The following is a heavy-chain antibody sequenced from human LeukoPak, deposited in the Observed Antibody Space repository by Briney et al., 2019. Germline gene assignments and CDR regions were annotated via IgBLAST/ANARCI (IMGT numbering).Heavy chain of an antibody. CDR3: AKADVDTAMVIAYYMDV. V-gene: IGHV3-23*01. CDR2: ISGSGGST. CDR1: GFTFSSYA. J-gene: IGHJ6*03. Sequence: GGSLRLSCAASGFTFSSYAMSWVRQAPGKGLEWGSAISGSGGSTYYADSVKGRFTISRDNSKNTLYLQMNSLRAEDTAVYYCAKADVDTAMVIAYYMDVWGKGTTVTVSS. D-gene: IGHD5-18*01.